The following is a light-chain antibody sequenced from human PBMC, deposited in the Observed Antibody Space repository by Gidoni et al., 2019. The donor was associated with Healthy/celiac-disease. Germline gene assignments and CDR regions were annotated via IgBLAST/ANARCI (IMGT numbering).Light chain of an antibody. V-gene: IGKV1-39*01. CDR1: QGISSY. CDR3: QQSYSTFWT. Sequence: DIQMTQSPSSLSSSVGDRVTITCRASQGISSYLNWYRQKTGKAPKLLIYAASSVQSGVPPRFSGSGSGTDFTLTISRLQPEDFATYYCQQSYSTFWTFGQXTKVEIK. CDR2: AAS. J-gene: IGKJ1*01.